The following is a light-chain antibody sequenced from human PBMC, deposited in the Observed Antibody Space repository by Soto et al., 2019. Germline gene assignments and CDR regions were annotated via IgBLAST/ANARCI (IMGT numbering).Light chain of an antibody. CDR1: QTISTY. CDR2: GAS. V-gene: IGKV1-33*01. Sequence: DIQMTQSPSTLSASVGDRVTITCRASQTISTYLNWYQQKPGKAPKLLIYGASNLEAGVPSRFRGSGSGTDFTFTISRLQPEDIATYYCQQYENLPTFGQGTRLEIK. J-gene: IGKJ5*01. CDR3: QQYENLPT.